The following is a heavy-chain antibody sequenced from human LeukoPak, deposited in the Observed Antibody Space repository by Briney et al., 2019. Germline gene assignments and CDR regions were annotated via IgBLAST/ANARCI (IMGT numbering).Heavy chain of an antibody. Sequence: SETLSLTCTVSFYSISSGYYWGWIRQPPGKGLEWIGSIYYSGSTYYNPSLKSRVTISVDTSKNQFSLKLSSVTAADTAVYYCASVVRITGTNWFDPWGQGTLVTVSS. V-gene: IGHV4-38-2*02. CDR3: ASVVRITGTNWFDP. D-gene: IGHD1-7*01. J-gene: IGHJ5*02. CDR2: IYYSGST. CDR1: FYSISSGYY.